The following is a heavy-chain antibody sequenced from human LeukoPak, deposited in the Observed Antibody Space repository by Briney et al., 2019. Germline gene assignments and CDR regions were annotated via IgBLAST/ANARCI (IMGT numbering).Heavy chain of an antibody. J-gene: IGHJ4*02. CDR3: AKDGRWLQFLFDY. CDR2: IRYDGSNK. D-gene: IGHD5-24*01. V-gene: IGHV3-30*02. CDR1: GFTFTNYG. Sequence: PGGSLRLSCAASGFTFTNYGMHWVRQAPGKGLEWVAFIRYDGSNKYYADSVKGRFTISRDNSKNTLYLQMNSLRAEDTAVYYCAKDGRWLQFLFDYWGQGTLVTVSS.